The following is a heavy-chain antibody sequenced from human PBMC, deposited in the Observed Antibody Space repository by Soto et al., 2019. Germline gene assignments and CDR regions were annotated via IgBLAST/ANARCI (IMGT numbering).Heavy chain of an antibody. CDR3: ARDGSSSVMDV. D-gene: IGHD6-6*01. J-gene: IGHJ6*02. CDR1: GYTFTTHA. V-gene: IGHV1-3*01. Sequence: ASVKVSCKASGYTFTTHAMHWVRQAPGQSLEWMGWINGGTGQTKHSQRFQGRVNITRDTSASTAYMELSSLRSEDTAVYYCARDGSSSVMDVWGQGTTVTVSS. CDR2: INGGTGQT.